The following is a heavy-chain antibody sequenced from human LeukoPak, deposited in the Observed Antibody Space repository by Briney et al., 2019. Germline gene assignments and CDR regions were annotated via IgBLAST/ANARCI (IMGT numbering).Heavy chain of an antibody. V-gene: IGHV3-23*01. J-gene: IGHJ6*02. CDR1: GFTFSSYA. D-gene: IGHD3-16*01. Sequence: GGSLRLSCAASGFTFSSYALTWARQAPGKGLEWVSGISGGGVTTYYADSVKGRFTISRDNSKNTLYLQMNSLRADDTAIYYCARNQQLGGHSYYYYGMDVWGQGTTVTVSS. CDR2: ISGGGVTT. CDR3: ARNQQLGGHSYYYYGMDV.